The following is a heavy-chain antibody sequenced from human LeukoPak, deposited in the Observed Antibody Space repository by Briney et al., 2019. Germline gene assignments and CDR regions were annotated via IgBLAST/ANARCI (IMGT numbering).Heavy chain of an antibody. V-gene: IGHV3-74*01. CDR1: GFDFSSNW. J-gene: IGHJ4*02. CDR2: IKGDGIST. CDR3: AKDHYWSIDY. D-gene: IGHD3-3*01. Sequence: GGSLRLSCAASGFDFSSNWMHWVRHAPGQGLVWVSRIKGDGISTNYADSVKGRFTIPRDIAKNTLYLQMNSLRAEDTGVYYCAKDHYWSIDYWGRGTLVTVSS.